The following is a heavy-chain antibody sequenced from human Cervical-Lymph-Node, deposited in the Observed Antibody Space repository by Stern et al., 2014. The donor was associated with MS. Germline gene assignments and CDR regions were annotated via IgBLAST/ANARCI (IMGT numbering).Heavy chain of an antibody. V-gene: IGHV4-31*01. CDR3: ARVQYPGNWFDP. D-gene: IGHD2-2*01. CDR1: GGSISSGGYY. Sequence: QVQLQESGPGLVKPSQTLSLTCTVSGGSISSGGYYWSWIRQHPGKGLEGIGYIYYSGSTYYNPSLKSLVTISVDTSKNQFSLKLSSVTAADTAVYYCARVQYPGNWFDPWGQGTLVTVSS. J-gene: IGHJ5*02. CDR2: IYYSGST.